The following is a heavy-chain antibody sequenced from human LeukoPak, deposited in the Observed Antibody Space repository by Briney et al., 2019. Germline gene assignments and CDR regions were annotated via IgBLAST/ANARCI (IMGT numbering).Heavy chain of an antibody. V-gene: IGHV3-30*02. J-gene: IGHJ4*02. CDR1: GFIFSSHG. CDR2: IRYDGSDE. Sequence: GGSLRLSCAASGFIFSSHGMHWVRQAPGKGLEWVAFIRYDGSDENYADSVKGRFTISRDNSKNTLFLQMSSLRPEDTAVYYCAARGLTGTPRLDYWGQGTLVTVSS. D-gene: IGHD1-14*01. CDR3: AARGLTGTPRLDY.